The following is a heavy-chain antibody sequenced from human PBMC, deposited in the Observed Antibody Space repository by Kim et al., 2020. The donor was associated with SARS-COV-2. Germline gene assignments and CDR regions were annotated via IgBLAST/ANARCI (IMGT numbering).Heavy chain of an antibody. CDR1: GFTFSSYG. V-gene: IGHV3-30*18. D-gene: IGHD3-10*01. CDR3: AKGRDYYGSGTNTVLGY. CDR2: ISYDGSNK. Sequence: GGSLRLSCAASGFTFSSYGMHWVRQAPGKGLEWVAVISYDGSNKYYADSVKGRFTISRDNSKNTLYLQMNSLRAEDTAVYYCAKGRDYYGSGTNTVLGYWGQGTLVTVSS. J-gene: IGHJ4*02.